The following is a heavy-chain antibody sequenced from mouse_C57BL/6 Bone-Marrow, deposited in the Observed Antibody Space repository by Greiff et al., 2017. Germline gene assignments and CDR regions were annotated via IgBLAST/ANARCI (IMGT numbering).Heavy chain of an antibody. CDR3: ARWAYIFYYAMDY. Sequence: QVQLQQPGAELVRPGSSVKLSCKASGYTFTSYWMDWVKQRPGQGLEWIGNIYPSDSETHYNQKFKDKATLTVDKSSSTAYMQLSSLTSEDSAVYYCARWAYIFYYAMDYWGQGTSVTVSS. CDR1: GYTFTSYW. V-gene: IGHV1-61*01. J-gene: IGHJ4*01. CDR2: IYPSDSET.